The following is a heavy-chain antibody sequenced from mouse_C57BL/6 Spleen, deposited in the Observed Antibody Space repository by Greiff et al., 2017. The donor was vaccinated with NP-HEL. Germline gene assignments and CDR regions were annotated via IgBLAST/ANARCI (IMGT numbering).Heavy chain of an antibody. CDR2: INPGSGGT. CDR1: GYAFTNYL. J-gene: IGHJ3*01. Sequence: QVHVKQSGAELVRPGTSVKVSCKASGYAFTNYLIEWVKQRPGQGLEWIGVINPGSGGTNYNEKFKGKATLTADKSSSTAYMQLSSLTSEDSAVYFCARGGKGAWFAYWGQGTLVTVSA. V-gene: IGHV1-54*01. CDR3: ARGGKGAWFAY. D-gene: IGHD3-3*01.